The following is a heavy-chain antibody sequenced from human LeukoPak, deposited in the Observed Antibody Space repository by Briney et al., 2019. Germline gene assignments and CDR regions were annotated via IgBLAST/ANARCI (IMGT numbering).Heavy chain of an antibody. V-gene: IGHV3-23*01. J-gene: IGHJ5*02. CDR2: ISGSGGST. D-gene: IGHD3-3*01. CDR1: GFTFSSYA. CDR3: AKDSGDFWSGYYGSNWFDP. Sequence: PGGSLRLSCAASGFTFSSYAMSWVRQAPGEGLEWVSAISGSGGSTYYADSVKGRFTISRDSSKNTLYLQMNSLRAEDTAVYYCAKDSGDFWSGYYGSNWFDPWGQGTLVTVSS.